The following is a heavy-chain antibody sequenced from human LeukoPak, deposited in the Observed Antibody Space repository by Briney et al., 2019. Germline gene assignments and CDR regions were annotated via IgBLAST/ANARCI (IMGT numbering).Heavy chain of an antibody. J-gene: IGHJ4*02. D-gene: IGHD5-12*01. CDR1: GFTFSSYA. CDR2: ISGSGGST. Sequence: PGGSLRLSCAASGFTFSSYAMSWVRQAPGKGLEWVSAISGSGGSTYYADSVKGRFTISRDNSKNTLYLQMNSLRAEDTAVYYCAVSRTRRLRSDYWGQGTLVTVSS. V-gene: IGHV3-23*01. CDR3: AVSRTRRLRSDY.